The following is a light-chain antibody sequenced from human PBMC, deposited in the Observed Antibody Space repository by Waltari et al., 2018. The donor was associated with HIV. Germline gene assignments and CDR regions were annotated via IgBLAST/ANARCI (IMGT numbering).Light chain of an antibody. J-gene: IGLJ2*01. V-gene: IGLV2-14*03. CDR3: SSYTIWSTLE. Sequence: QSALHQPASVSGFPDRAITLSCPGTSSDIVPSHYVSWYQQHPGEAPKLIIYDVSNRPSGVSNRFSGSKSGNTASLTISGLQAEDEADYYCSSYTIWSTLEFGGGTKLTVL. CDR2: DVS. CDR1: SSDIVPSHY.